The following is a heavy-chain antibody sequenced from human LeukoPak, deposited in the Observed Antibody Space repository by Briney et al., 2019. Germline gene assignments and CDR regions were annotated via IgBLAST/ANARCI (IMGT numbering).Heavy chain of an antibody. Sequence: ASVKVSCKASGYTFTNYDINWVRQATGQGLEWMGCMNPNSGNTGYAQKLQGRVTMTRNTSISTAYMEPSSPRSEDTAVYYCARAGRSMGVVSLDGYWGQGTLVTVSS. CDR3: ARAGRSMGVVSLDGY. J-gene: IGHJ4*02. CDR2: MNPNSGNT. D-gene: IGHD4-23*01. CDR1: GYTFTNYD. V-gene: IGHV1-8*01.